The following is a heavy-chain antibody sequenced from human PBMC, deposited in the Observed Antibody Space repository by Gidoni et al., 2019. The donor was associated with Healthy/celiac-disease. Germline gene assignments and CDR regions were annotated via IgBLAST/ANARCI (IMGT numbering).Heavy chain of an antibody. CDR3: AKTIHSGSLGGFDY. D-gene: IGHD1-26*01. V-gene: IGHV3-23*01. CDR2: ISGSGGST. CDR1: VFTFSSSA. J-gene: IGHJ4*02. Sequence: EVQLLESGGGLVQPGGSLRLSCAASVFTFSSSAMSWVRQVPGKGLAWVSAISGSGGSTYYADSVKGRFTISRDNSKNTLYLQMNSLRAEDTAVYYCAKTIHSGSLGGFDYWGQGTLVTVSS.